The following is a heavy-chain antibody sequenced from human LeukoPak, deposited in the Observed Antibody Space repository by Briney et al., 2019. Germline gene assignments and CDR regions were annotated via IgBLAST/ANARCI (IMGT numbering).Heavy chain of an antibody. D-gene: IGHD2-15*01. Sequence: GRSLRLSCAASGFTFDDYAMYWVRQAPGKGLEWVSGISWNSDTLDYADSVKGRFTISRDNAKSSPYLQMNSLRAEDTALYYCAKCRVVLAVLDAFDIWGQGTLVTVSS. V-gene: IGHV3-9*01. J-gene: IGHJ3*02. CDR3: AKCRVVLAVLDAFDI. CDR2: ISWNSDTL. CDR1: GFTFDDYA.